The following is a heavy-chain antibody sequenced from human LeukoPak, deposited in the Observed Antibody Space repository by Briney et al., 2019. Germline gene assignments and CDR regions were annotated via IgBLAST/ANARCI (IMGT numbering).Heavy chain of an antibody. Sequence: WGSLRLSCAASGFTFSTYAMSWVRQVPGKGLDGVSAISGRGGSTFYADSVKGRFTISRDNSKNTLYLQMNSLRAEDTAVYYCARDDYGETFDYWGQGTLVTVSS. J-gene: IGHJ4*02. D-gene: IGHD4-17*01. V-gene: IGHV3-23*01. CDR2: ISGRGGST. CDR3: ARDDYGETFDY. CDR1: GFTFSTYA.